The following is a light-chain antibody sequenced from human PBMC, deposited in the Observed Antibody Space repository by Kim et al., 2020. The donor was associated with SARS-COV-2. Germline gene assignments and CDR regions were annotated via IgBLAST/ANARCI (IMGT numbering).Light chain of an antibody. V-gene: IGLV1-44*01. CDR2: TNN. J-gene: IGLJ2*01. CDR1: TSNIGNNT. Sequence: GKSFPIFCSGSTSNIGNNTLTWSQQLPGTAPKLLIHTNNYRPSGVPNRFSGSKSGTSASLAISGLQSEDEADYYCAAWDDSLNGVIFGGGTQLTVL. CDR3: AAWDDSLNGVI.